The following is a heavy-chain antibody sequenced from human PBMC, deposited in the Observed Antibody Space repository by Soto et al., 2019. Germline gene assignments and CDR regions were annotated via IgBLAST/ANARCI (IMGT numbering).Heavy chain of an antibody. CDR1: GYTFTSYA. V-gene: IGHV1-3*01. D-gene: IGHD6-6*01. CDR3: ASCVRGYYYYGMDV. J-gene: IGHJ6*02. Sequence: ASVKVSCKASGYTFTSYAMHWVRQAPGQRLEWMGWINAGNGNTKYSQKFQGRVTITRDTSASAAYMELSSLRSEDTAVYYCASCVRGYYYYGMDVWGQGTTVTVSS. CDR2: INAGNGNT.